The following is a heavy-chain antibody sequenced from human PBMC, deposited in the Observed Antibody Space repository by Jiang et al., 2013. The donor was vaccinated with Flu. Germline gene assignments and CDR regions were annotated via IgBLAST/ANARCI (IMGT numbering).Heavy chain of an antibody. CDR2: IYYSGST. V-gene: IGHV4-59*01. CDR1: GGSISSYY. D-gene: IGHD3-10*01. CDR3: ARVMELWFGELFQRGEWFDP. Sequence: GSGLVKPSETLSLTCTVSGGSISSYYWSWIRQPPGKGLEWIGYIYYSGSTNYNPSLKSRVTISVDTSKNQFSLKLSSVTAADTAVYYCARVMELWFGELFQRGEWFDPWGQGTLVTVSS. J-gene: IGHJ5*02.